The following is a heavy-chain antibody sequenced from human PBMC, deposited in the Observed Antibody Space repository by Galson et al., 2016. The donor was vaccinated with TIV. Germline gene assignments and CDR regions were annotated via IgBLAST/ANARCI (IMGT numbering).Heavy chain of an antibody. V-gene: IGHV3-33*01. CDR2: IWYDGLNQ. J-gene: IGHJ5*02. Sequence: SLRLSCAASGFTFSSFGMHWVRRAPGKGLGWVAVIWYDGLNQYYTDSVKGQFTISRDNSKNTLYLQMNSLRVEDTAMYYCARARSAPGWFDPWGQGTLVTVSS. D-gene: IGHD6-13*01. CDR3: ARARSAPGWFDP. CDR1: GFTFSSFG.